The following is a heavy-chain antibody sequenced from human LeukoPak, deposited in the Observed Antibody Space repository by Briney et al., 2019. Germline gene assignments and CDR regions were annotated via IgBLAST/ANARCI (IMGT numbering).Heavy chain of an antibody. CDR1: GFTFSSYE. J-gene: IGHJ6*03. V-gene: IGHV3-30*02. CDR2: IRYDGSNK. CDR3: AKDHRSNYYYYMDV. Sequence: GGSLRLSCAASGFTFSSYEMNWVRQAPGKGLEWVAFIRYDGSNKYYADSVKGRFTISRDNSKNTLYLQMNSLRAEDTAVYYCAKDHRSNYYYYMDVWGKGTTVTISS. D-gene: IGHD4-11*01.